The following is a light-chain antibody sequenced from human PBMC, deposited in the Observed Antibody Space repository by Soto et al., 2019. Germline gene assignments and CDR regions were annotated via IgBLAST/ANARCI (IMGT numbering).Light chain of an antibody. V-gene: IGLV1-44*01. Sequence: QSVLTQPPSTSGTPGQRVTISCSGSSSNIGSNTVNWYQQLPGTAPKLLIYRDNQRPSGVPDRFSGSKSGTSASLDISGLQSEDEADYYCAAWDGSLKGYVFGTGTKLTVL. J-gene: IGLJ1*01. CDR1: SSNIGSNT. CDR3: AAWDGSLKGYV. CDR2: RDN.